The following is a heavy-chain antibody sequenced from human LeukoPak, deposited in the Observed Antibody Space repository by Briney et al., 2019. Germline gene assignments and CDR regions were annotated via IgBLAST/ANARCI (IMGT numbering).Heavy chain of an antibody. CDR1: GFTFSSYA. D-gene: IGHD3-22*01. CDR2: LSYDGSNK. CDR3: ARGGYFDSSGYRIDH. J-gene: IGHJ4*02. Sequence: GGSLRLSCAASGFTFSSYAMHWVRQAPGKGLERVAVLSYDGSNKYYADYVKGRFTISRDNSKNTLYLQMNSLRAEDTAVYYCARGGYFDSSGYRIDHWGQGTLVTVSS. V-gene: IGHV3-30-3*01.